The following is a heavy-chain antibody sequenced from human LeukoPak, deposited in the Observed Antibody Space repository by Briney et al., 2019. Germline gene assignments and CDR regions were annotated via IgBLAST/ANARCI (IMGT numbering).Heavy chain of an antibody. CDR1: GGSISSGSYY. CDR3: ARDPKWELLPYYYYMDV. D-gene: IGHD1-26*01. Sequence: SETLSLTCTVSGGSISSGSYYWSWIRQPAGKGRVWIGRIYTSGSTNYNPSLKSRVTISVDTSKNQFSLKLSSVTAADTAVYYCARDPKWELLPYYYYMDVWGKGTTVTVSS. J-gene: IGHJ6*03. CDR2: IYTSGST. V-gene: IGHV4-61*02.